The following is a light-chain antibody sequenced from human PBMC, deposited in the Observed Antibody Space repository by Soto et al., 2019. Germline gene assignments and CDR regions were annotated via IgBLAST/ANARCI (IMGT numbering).Light chain of an antibody. CDR1: SDHSSYV. CDR2: VKNDGSH. V-gene: IGLV4-69*01. J-gene: IGLJ3*02. CDR3: QIWGTGIWV. Sequence: QSVLTQSPSASASLGASVKLTCTLSSDHSSYVIAWHQQQPEKGPRFLMKVKNDGSHIKGDGIPDRFSGSSSGAERYLTISTLQSEDEADYYCQIWGTGIWVFGGGTKVTVL.